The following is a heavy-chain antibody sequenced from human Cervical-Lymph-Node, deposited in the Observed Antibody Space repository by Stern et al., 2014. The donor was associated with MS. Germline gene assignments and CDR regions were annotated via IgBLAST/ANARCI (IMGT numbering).Heavy chain of an antibody. V-gene: IGHV3-33*01. CDR2: IWYDGSNK. CDR1: GFTFSSYG. D-gene: IGHD5-18*01. CDR3: ASMVSGWYFDL. J-gene: IGHJ2*01. Sequence: VQLVESGGGVVQPGRSLRLSCAASGFTFSSYGMHWVRQAPGKGLGWVAVIWYDGSNKYYADSVKGRFTISRDNSKNTLYLQMNSLRAEDTAVYYCASMVSGWYFDLWGRGTLVTVSS.